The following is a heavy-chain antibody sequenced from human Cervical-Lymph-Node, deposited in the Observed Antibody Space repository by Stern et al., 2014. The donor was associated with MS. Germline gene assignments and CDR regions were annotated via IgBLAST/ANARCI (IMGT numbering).Heavy chain of an antibody. D-gene: IGHD2-15*01. J-gene: IGHJ4*02. CDR3: ARDRHDLGYCSGGSCYFPDY. CDR2: IWYDGSNK. Sequence: VKLVESGGGVVQPGRSLRLSCAASGFTFSSYGMHWVRQAPGKGLEWVAVIWYDGSNKYYADSVKGRLTISRDNSKNTLYLQMNSLRAEDTAVYYCARDRHDLGYCSGGSCYFPDYWGQGTLVTVSS. V-gene: IGHV3-33*01. CDR1: GFTFSSYG.